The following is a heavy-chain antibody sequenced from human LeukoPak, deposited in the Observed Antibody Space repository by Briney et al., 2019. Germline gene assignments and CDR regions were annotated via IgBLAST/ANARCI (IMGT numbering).Heavy chain of an antibody. J-gene: IGHJ6*02. CDR2: ISYDGSNK. Sequence: GGSLRLSCAASGFTFSSYAMHWVRQAPGKGLEWVAVISYDGSNKYYADSVKGRFTISRDNSKNTLYLQMNSLRAEDTAVYYCARDYGMDVWGQGTTVTVSS. CDR3: ARDYGMDV. CDR1: GFTFSSYA. V-gene: IGHV3-30*04.